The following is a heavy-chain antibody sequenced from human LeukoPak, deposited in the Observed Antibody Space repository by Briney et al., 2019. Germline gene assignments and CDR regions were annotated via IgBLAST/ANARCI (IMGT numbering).Heavy chain of an antibody. J-gene: IGHJ6*02. Sequence: ASVKVSCKASGYTFTSYGMSWVRQAPGQGLEWMGWISAYNGNTNYAQKLQGRVTMTTDTSTSTAYMELRSLRSDDTAVYYCARDSGLYYYGSGSYYVQVYYGMDVWGQGTTVTVSS. V-gene: IGHV1-18*01. CDR2: ISAYNGNT. D-gene: IGHD3-10*01. CDR3: ARDSGLYYYGSGSYYVQVYYGMDV. CDR1: GYTFTSYG.